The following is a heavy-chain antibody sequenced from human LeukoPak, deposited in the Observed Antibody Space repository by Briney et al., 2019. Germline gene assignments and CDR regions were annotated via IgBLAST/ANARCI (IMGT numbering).Heavy chain of an antibody. CDR3: ARSPYYDILTGSFAY. J-gene: IGHJ4*02. D-gene: IGHD3-9*01. V-gene: IGHV1-18*01. CDR1: GYTFTSYG. Sequence: GASVKVSCKASGYTFTSYGISWVRQAPGQGLEWMGWISAYNGNTNYAQRLQGRVTMTTGTSTSPAYMELRSLRSDDTAVYYCARSPYYDILTGSFAYWGQGPLVTVSS. CDR2: ISAYNGNT.